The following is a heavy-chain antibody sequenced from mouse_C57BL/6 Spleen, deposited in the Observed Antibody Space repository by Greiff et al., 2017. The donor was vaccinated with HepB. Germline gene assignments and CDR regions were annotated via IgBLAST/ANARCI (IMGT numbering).Heavy chain of an antibody. D-gene: IGHD2-4*01. V-gene: IGHV1-74*01. Sequence: QVQMQQPGAELVKPGASVKVSCKAPGYTFTSYWMHWVKQRPGQGLEWIGRIHPSDSDTNYNQKFKGKATLTVDKSTSTAYMQMSSLTSEDSAVYYCAIGDDYDGFAYWGQGTLVTVSA. CDR1: GYTFTSYW. CDR2: IHPSDSDT. J-gene: IGHJ3*01. CDR3: AIGDDYDGFAY.